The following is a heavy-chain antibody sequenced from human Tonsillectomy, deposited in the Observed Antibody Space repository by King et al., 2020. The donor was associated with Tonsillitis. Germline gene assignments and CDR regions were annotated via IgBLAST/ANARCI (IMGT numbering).Heavy chain of an antibody. CDR2: VSYDGSNK. CDR1: GFTFSSYA. V-gene: IGHV3-30*04. CDR3: ARGGSRFLEWLLEK. J-gene: IGHJ4*02. Sequence: VQLVESGGGVVQPGRSLRLSCAASGFTFSSYAMHWVRQAPGKGLEWVAIVSYDGSNKYYADSVKGRFTISRDNSKNTLYLQMNSLRAEDTAVHYCARGGSRFLEWLLEKWGQGTLVTVSS. D-gene: IGHD3-3*01.